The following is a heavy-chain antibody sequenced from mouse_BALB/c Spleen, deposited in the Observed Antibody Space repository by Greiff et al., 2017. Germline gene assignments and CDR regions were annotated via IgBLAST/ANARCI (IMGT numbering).Heavy chain of an antibody. D-gene: IGHD1-1*01. Sequence: VQLQQSGPELVKPGASVKMSCKASGYTFTSYVMHWVKQKPGQGLEWIGYINPYNDGTKYNEKFKGKATLTSDKSSSTAYMELSSLTSEDSAVYYCARIYYYGSRYFDVWGAGTTVTVSS. CDR1: GYTFTSYV. V-gene: IGHV1-14*01. CDR3: ARIYYYGSRYFDV. CDR2: INPYNDGT. J-gene: IGHJ1*01.